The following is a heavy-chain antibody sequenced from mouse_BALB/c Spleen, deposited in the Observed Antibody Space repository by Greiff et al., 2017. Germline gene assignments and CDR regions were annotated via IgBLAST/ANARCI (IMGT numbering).Heavy chain of an antibody. CDR2: ISSGGSYT. CDR1: GFTFSSYG. V-gene: IGHV5-6*01. D-gene: IGHD2-14*01. CDR3: AIQDRYNFNY. J-gene: IGHJ2*01. Sequence: EVQLVESGGDLVKPGGSLKLSCAASGFTFSSYGMSWVRQTPDKRLEWVATISSGGSYTYYPDSVKGRFTISRDNAKNTLYLQMSSLKSEDTAMYYFAIQDRYNFNYWGQGTTLTVSS.